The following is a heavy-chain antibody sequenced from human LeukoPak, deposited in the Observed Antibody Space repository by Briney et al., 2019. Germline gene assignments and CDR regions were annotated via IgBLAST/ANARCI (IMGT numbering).Heavy chain of an antibody. V-gene: IGHV1-46*01. D-gene: IGHD3-10*01. Sequence: ASVKVSCKASVYTFTSYYMHWVRQAPGQGLEWVGIINPSGGSTSYAQKFRGRVTMTRDTSTSTVYMELSSLRSEDTAVYYCARGRYYGSGSPGNMDVWGKGTTVTVSS. CDR2: INPSGGST. CDR3: ARGRYYGSGSPGNMDV. CDR1: VYTFTSYY. J-gene: IGHJ6*03.